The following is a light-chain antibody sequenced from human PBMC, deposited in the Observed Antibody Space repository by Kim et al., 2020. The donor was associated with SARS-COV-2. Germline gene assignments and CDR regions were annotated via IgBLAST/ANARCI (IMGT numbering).Light chain of an antibody. CDR3: EQYNNWAPT. Sequence: PGPRPTLSCRARRTVTINLARYQQRPGQTPRPLFYVRSTRATGFPARFSGIGSGTEFTLTITSLRSEDIVVFYCEQYNNWAPTFGQGTKLEI. J-gene: IGKJ2*01. V-gene: IGKV3-15*01. CDR1: RTVTIN. CDR2: VRS.